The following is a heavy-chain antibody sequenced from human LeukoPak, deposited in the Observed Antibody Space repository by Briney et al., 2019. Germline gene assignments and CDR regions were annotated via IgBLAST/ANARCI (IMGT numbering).Heavy chain of an antibody. CDR2: IFYSGNT. D-gene: IGHD5-24*01. CDR3: ARHRSKWLQSSFDY. V-gene: IGHV4-39*01. CDR1: GGSINSSSYY. Sequence: KASETLSLTCTVSGGSINSSSYYWGWIRQPPGKGLEWIWSIFYSGNTYDNPSLKSRVTISVDTSKNQFSLKLNSVTAADTAVYYCARHRSKWLQSSFDYWGQGTLVTVSS. J-gene: IGHJ4*02.